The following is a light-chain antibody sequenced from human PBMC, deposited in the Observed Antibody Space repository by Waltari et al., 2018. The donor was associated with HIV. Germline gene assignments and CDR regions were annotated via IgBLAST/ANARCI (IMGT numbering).Light chain of an antibody. CDR3: QQYLDWPPWT. V-gene: IGKV3D-15*01. CDR2: GAS. Sequence: DIVMTQSPATLSVSPGERATLSCRASQNIGGNLAWYQQRHGQPPRLLIYGASSRERGIPARFSGRGSGTEFTLTITNLESEDSAVYVCQQYLDWPPWTFGQGTKVVI. J-gene: IGKJ1*01. CDR1: QNIGGN.